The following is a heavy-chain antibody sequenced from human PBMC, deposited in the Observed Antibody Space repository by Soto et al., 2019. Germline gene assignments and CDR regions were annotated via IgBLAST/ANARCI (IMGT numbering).Heavy chain of an antibody. CDR2: INHSGST. Sequence: QVQLQQWGAGLLKPSETLSLTCAVYGGSFSGYYWSWIRQPPGKGLEWIGEINHSGSTNYNPSLKSRVTISVDTSKNHFSLKLSSVTAADTAVYYCASSSRVDYWGQGTLVTVSS. V-gene: IGHV4-34*01. J-gene: IGHJ4*02. CDR3: ASSSRVDY. CDR1: GGSFSGYY. D-gene: IGHD6-13*01.